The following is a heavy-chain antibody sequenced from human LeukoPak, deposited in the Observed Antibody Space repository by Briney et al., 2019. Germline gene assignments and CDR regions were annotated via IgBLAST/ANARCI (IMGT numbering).Heavy chain of an antibody. CDR1: GYSISSGYY. Sequence: SETLSLTCTVSGYSISSGYYWGWIRQPPGKGLEWIGYIFYTGSTNYNPSRKSRVTISVLTSKNRFSLKLSSVTAADTAVYYCATLTGGDDAFDIWGQGTMVTVSS. V-gene: IGHV4-61*01. J-gene: IGHJ3*02. D-gene: IGHD4-23*01. CDR2: IFYTGST. CDR3: ATLTGGDDAFDI.